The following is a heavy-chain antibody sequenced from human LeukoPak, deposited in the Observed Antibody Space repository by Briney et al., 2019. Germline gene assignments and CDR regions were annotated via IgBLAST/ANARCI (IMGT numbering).Heavy chain of an antibody. Sequence: GGSLRLSCAASGFTFSSYWMSWVRQAPGKGLEWVANIKQEGSEKYYVDSVKGRFTISRDNAKNSLYLQMNSLRAEDTAVYYCAREQSLRYFDWLSPGDAFDIWGQGTMVTVSS. CDR1: GFTFSSYW. CDR3: AREQSLRYFDWLSPGDAFDI. CDR2: IKQEGSEK. D-gene: IGHD3-9*01. V-gene: IGHV3-7*03. J-gene: IGHJ3*02.